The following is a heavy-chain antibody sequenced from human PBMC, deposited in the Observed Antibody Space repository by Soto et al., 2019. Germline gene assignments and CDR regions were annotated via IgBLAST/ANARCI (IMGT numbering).Heavy chain of an antibody. CDR1: GGSFSGYY. D-gene: IGHD3-3*01. Sequence: SETLSLTCAVYGGSFSGYYWSWIRQPPGKGLEWIGEINHSGSTNYNPSLKSRVTISVDTSKNQFSLKLSSVTAADTAVYYCARGLNVYDFWSGYYEPMDVWGKGTTVTVSS. CDR3: ARGLNVYDFWSGYYEPMDV. CDR2: INHSGST. J-gene: IGHJ6*04. V-gene: IGHV4-34*01.